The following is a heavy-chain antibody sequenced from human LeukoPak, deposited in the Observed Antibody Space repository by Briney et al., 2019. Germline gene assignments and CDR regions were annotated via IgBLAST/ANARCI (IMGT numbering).Heavy chain of an antibody. V-gene: IGHV3-33*01. J-gene: IGHJ4*02. CDR1: GFTFSIYG. CDR3: ARDWEDGGYFDY. CDR2: IWYDGSNK. D-gene: IGHD1-26*01. Sequence: GGSLRLSCAASGFTFSIYGMHWVRQAPGKGLEWVVVIWYDGSNKYYADSVKGRFTISRDNSKNTLYLQMKSLRAEDTAVYYCARDWEDGGYFDYWGQGTLVTVSS.